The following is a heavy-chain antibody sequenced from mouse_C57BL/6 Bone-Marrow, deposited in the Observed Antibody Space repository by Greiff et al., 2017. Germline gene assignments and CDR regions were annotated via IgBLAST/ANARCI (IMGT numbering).Heavy chain of an antibody. D-gene: IGHD1-1*01. CDR1: GFTFSDYG. CDR3: ARGYGSSRYWYCDV. CDR2: ISSGSSTI. V-gene: IGHV5-17*01. J-gene: IGHJ1*03. Sequence: EVKVVESGGGLVKPGGSLKLSCAASGFTFSDYGMHWVRQAPEKGLEWVAYISSGSSTIYYADTVKGRFTISRDNAKNTLFLQMTSLRSEDTAMYYCARGYGSSRYWYCDVWGTGTTVTVSS.